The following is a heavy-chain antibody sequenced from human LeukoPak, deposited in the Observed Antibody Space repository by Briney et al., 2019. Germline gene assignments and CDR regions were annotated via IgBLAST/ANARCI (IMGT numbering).Heavy chain of an antibody. V-gene: IGHV4-30-4*08. CDR2: IYYSGST. J-gene: IGHJ4*02. Sequence: PSQTLSLTCTVSGGSISSGDYYWSWIRQPPGKGLEWIGYIYYSGSTYYNPSLKSRVTISVDTSKNQFSLKLSSVTAADTAVYYCARALDSGSYLFYWGQGTLVTVSS. D-gene: IGHD1-26*01. CDR3: ARALDSGSYLFY. CDR1: GGSISSGDYY.